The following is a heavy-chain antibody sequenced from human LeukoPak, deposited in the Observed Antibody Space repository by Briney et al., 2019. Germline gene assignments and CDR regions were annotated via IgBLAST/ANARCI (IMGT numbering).Heavy chain of an antibody. Sequence: GGSLRLSCAASGFTFSRYWMHWVRPAPGKGLVWVSRINGDGSTTSYADSVKGGFTISRDNAKNTLYLQMNSLRAEDTAVYYCATWNYYDSRGYYTFGHWGQGTLVTVSS. V-gene: IGHV3-74*01. CDR3: ATWNYYDSRGYYTFGH. CDR1: GFTFSRYW. J-gene: IGHJ1*01. CDR2: INGDGSTT. D-gene: IGHD3-22*01.